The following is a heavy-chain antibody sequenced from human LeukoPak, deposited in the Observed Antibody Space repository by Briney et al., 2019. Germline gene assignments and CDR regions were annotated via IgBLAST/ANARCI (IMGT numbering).Heavy chain of an antibody. D-gene: IGHD3-22*01. Sequence: GGSLRPSFAASGFTLSTYWIHWVRQAPGEGLGWVSRLYSDGNITNYADSVKGRFTISRDNAKNTLYLQMNSLRAEDTALYYCTKTYYYDTGGYYYENPFDIWGQGTMVTVSS. CDR1: GFTLSTYW. V-gene: IGHV3-74*01. CDR3: TKTYYYDTGGYYYENPFDI. CDR2: LYSDGNIT. J-gene: IGHJ3*02.